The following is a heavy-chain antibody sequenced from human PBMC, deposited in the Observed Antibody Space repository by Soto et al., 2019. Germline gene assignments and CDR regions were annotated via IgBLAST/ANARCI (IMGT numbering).Heavy chain of an antibody. CDR1: GFTFEDYA. J-gene: IGHJ3*02. D-gene: IGHD6-6*01. Sequence: GGSLRLSCAVSGFTFEDYAMHWVRQAPGKGLEWVSGISWDSRSVAYADSVKGRFTISRDNAENSLHLQMNSLRAEDTAVYYCAKDSIRRSFSRSSTRARDAFDIWGQGTMVTVSS. CDR2: ISWDSRSV. V-gene: IGHV3-9*01. CDR3: AKDSIRRSFSRSSTRARDAFDI.